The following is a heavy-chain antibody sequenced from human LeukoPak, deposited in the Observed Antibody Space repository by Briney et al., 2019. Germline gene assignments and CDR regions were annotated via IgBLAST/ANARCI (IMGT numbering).Heavy chain of an antibody. V-gene: IGHV1-46*01. CDR3: ARLSRGGDFDY. CDR2: INPSGGST. CDR1: GYTFTSHY. Sequence: ASVKVSCKASGYTFTSHYMHWVRQAPGQGLEWMGIINPSGGSTSYAQKFQGRVTMTRDTSTSTVYMELSSLRSEDTAVYYCARLSRGGDFDYWGQGTLVTVSS. J-gene: IGHJ4*02. D-gene: IGHD3-10*01.